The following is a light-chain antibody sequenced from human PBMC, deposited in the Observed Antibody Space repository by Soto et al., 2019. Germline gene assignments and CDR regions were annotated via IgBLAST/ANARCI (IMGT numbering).Light chain of an antibody. Sequence: EIVLTQSPGTRSLSPGERATLSCWASQSISSNYLAWYQQKPGQAPRLLIYGAANRATGIPDRFSGSGSGTDFTLTISRLEPEDSAVYDCQQYGSSPLTFGRGTKVDIK. CDR1: QSISSNY. V-gene: IGKV3-20*01. CDR2: GAA. CDR3: QQYGSSPLT. J-gene: IGKJ4*01.